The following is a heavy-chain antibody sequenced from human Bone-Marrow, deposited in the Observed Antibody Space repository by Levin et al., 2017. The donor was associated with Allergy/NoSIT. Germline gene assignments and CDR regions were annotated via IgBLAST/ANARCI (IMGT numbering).Heavy chain of an antibody. V-gene: IGHV4-39*01. Sequence: PSETLSLTCTVSGDSISTNSYYWAWIRQPPGKGLEWIGNIYYNGRTDYNPSLESRVTISVDTSNNLFSLRLTSVTTADTAVYYCARGGFSSSWYLGADPWGQGTLVTVSS. CDR3: ARGGFSSSWYLGADP. CDR2: IYYNGRT. J-gene: IGHJ5*02. CDR1: GDSISTNSYY. D-gene: IGHD6-13*01.